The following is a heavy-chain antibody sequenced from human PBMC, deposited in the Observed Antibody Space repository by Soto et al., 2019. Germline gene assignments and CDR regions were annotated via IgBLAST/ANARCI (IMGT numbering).Heavy chain of an antibody. Sequence: PSETLSLTCTVSGGSISSSSYYWGWIRQPPGKGLEWIGSIYYSGSTYYNPSLKSRVTISVDTSKNQFSLKLSSVTAADTAVYYCARTPLDGYFDYWGQGTLVTVSS. CDR2: IYYSGST. CDR1: GGSISSSSYY. CDR3: ARTPLDGYFDY. V-gene: IGHV4-39*07. J-gene: IGHJ4*02.